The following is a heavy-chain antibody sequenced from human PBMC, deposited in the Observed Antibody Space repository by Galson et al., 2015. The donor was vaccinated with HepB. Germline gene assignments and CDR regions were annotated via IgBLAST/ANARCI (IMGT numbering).Heavy chain of an antibody. CDR2: IRYDGNNK. CDR1: GFTFSSYG. J-gene: IGHJ4*02. Sequence: SLRLSCAASGFTFSSYGMQWVRQAPGKGLERVAFIRYDGNNKYYGDSVKGRFTVSRDNSKNTLYLQMNSLRAADTAVYYCAKGYCSATTCTAADYWGRGTLVTVSS. V-gene: IGHV3-30*02. D-gene: IGHD2-2*01. CDR3: AKGYCSATTCTAADY.